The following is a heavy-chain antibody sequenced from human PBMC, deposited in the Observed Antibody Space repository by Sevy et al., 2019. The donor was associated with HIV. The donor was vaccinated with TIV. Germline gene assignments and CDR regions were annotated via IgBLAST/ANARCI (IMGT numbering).Heavy chain of an antibody. CDR2: ISGSGGST. CDR3: AKDSSRTTMIVAVPPPALGY. V-gene: IGHV3-23*01. Sequence: GGSLRLSCAASGFTFSSYAMSWVRQAPGKGLEWVSAISGSGGSTYYADSVKGRFTISRDNSKNTLYLQMNSLRAEDTAVYYCAKDSSRTTMIVAVPPPALGYWGQGTLVTVSS. CDR1: GFTFSSYA. J-gene: IGHJ4*02. D-gene: IGHD3-22*01.